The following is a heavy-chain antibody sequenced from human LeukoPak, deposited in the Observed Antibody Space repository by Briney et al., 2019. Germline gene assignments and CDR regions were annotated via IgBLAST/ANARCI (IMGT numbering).Heavy chain of an antibody. V-gene: IGHV3-7*01. CDR1: GFTFTSYW. J-gene: IGHJ4*02. D-gene: IGHD3-3*01. CDR3: ARHKYYDSWGIDFDY. CDR2: IKQDGSEK. Sequence: GGSLRLSCAASGFTFTSYWMSWVRQAPGKGLEWVANIKQDGSEKYYVDSVKGRFTISRDNAKNSLYLQMNSLRAEDTAVYYCARHKYYDSWGIDFDYWGQGTLVTASA.